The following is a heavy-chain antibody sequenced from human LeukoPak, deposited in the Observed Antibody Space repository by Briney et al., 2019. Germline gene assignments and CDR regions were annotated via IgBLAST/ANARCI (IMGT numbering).Heavy chain of an antibody. CDR2: ISDGSTYT. V-gene: IGHV3-11*03. Sequence: PGGSLRLSCAASGFTFSDYSMTWIRQAPGKGLEWVSYISDGSTYTNYADSVKGRFTISRDNAKNSLFLQMNSLRAEDTAIYYCARSHIVVIPAAISGAFDIWGQGTMVTVSS. CDR1: GFTFSDYS. D-gene: IGHD2-2*01. CDR3: ARSHIVVIPAAISGAFDI. J-gene: IGHJ3*02.